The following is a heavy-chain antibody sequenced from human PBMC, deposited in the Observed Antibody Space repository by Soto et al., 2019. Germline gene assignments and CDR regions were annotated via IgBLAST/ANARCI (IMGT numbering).Heavy chain of an antibody. V-gene: IGHV1-3*01. J-gene: IGHJ4*02. CDR1: GYTFTSYA. CDR3: ARDLPPVDY. Sequence: QVQLVQSGAEVKKPGASVKVSCKASGYTFTSYAMHWVRQAPGQRLEWMGWIHAGNGNTKYSQKFQGRVTITRDTSASTAYMELSSLRSEDTAVYYCARDLPPVDYWAREPWSPSPQ. CDR2: IHAGNGNT.